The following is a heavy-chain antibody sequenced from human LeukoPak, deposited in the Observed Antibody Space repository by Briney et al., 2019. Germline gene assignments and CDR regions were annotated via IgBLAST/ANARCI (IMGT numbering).Heavy chain of an antibody. V-gene: IGHV1-24*01. Sequence: ASVKVSCKVSGYTLTELSMHWVRQAPGKGLEWMGGFDPEDGETIYAQKFQGRATMTEDTSTDTAYMELSSLGSEDTAVYYCATGEHSVVAARYTFDYWGQGTLVTVSS. CDR1: GYTLTELS. J-gene: IGHJ4*02. CDR3: ATGEHSVVAARYTFDY. CDR2: FDPEDGET. D-gene: IGHD6-6*01.